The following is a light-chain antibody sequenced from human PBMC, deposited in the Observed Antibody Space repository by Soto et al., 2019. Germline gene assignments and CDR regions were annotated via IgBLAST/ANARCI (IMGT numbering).Light chain of an antibody. Sequence: DIVMTQSPDSLAVSLGERATINCKSSQSVLYSSNNKNYLAWYQQKPGQPPKLLTSWASTRESGVPDRFSGSGSGKDFTLTISSLQTEDVAVYYCQQYYSTPLTFGGGTRVEIK. V-gene: IGKV4-1*01. J-gene: IGKJ4*01. CDR2: WAS. CDR1: QSVLYSSNNKNY. CDR3: QQYYSTPLT.